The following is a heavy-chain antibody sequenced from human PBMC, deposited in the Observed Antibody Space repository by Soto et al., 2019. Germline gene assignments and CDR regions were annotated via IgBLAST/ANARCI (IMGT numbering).Heavy chain of an antibody. V-gene: IGHV3-23*01. J-gene: IGHJ4*02. CDR3: AKVGGYSSGWPHFDY. Sequence: EVQLLESGGGLVQPGGSLRLSCAASGFTFSSYAMSCVRQAPGKGLERVSAISGSGGSTYYADSVKGRFTISRDNSKNPLYLQMNSLRAEDTAVYYCAKVGGYSSGWPHFDYWGQGTLVTVSS. CDR1: GFTFSSYA. CDR2: ISGSGGST. D-gene: IGHD6-19*01.